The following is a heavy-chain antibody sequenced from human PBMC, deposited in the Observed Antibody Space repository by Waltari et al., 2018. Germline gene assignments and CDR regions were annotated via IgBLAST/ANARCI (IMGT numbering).Heavy chain of an antibody. CDR1: GYTFTGYY. CDR3: ARDTPDDYYDSSGYFFDY. Sequence: QVQLVQSGAEVKKPGASVKVSCKASGYTFTGYYMHWVRQAPGQGLEWMGWINPNSCGTNYAQKFQGRVTMTRDTSISTAYMELSRLRSDDTAVYYCARDTPDDYYDSSGYFFDYWGQGTLVTVSS. D-gene: IGHD3-22*01. CDR2: INPNSCGT. J-gene: IGHJ4*02. V-gene: IGHV1-2*02.